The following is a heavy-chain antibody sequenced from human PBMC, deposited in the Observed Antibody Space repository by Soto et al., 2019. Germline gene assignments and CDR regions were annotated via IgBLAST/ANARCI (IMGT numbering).Heavy chain of an antibody. CDR1: GFTFSSYW. Sequence: VQLVESGGGLVQPGGSLRLSCAASGFTFSSYWMSWVRQAPGKGLEWVANIKQDGSEKYYVDSVKGRFTISRDNAKNSLYLQMNSLRAEDTAVYYCARFLGDYIWGSYRADHDYWGQGTLVTVSS. J-gene: IGHJ4*02. CDR2: IKQDGSEK. D-gene: IGHD3-16*02. CDR3: ARFLGDYIWGSYRADHDY. V-gene: IGHV3-7*01.